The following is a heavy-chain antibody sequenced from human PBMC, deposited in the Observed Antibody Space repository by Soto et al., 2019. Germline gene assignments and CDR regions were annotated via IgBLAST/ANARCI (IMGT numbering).Heavy chain of an antibody. J-gene: IGHJ4*02. V-gene: IGHV3-15*01. CDR2: IKSKADGGTT. D-gene: IGHD2-15*01. Sequence: EVQLVESGGGLVRSGGSLRLSCAASGFPLSKAWMSWVRQVPGKGLEWVGRIKSKADGGTTDYAAPVKGRFTISSDDSSNTLYLQMNSLKTEDTAVYYCTKVLGYCSGGNCFTFDYWGQGAVVTVSS. CDR1: GFPLSKAW. CDR3: TKVLGYCSGGNCFTFDY.